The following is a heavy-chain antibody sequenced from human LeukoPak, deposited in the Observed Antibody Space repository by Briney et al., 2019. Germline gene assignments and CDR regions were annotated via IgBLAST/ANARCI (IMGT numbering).Heavy chain of an antibody. V-gene: IGHV4-39*01. D-gene: IGHD1-26*01. J-gene: IGHJ4*02. CDR3: ARSLWYSGYM. Sequence: SETLSLTCAVSGGSISSGGYSWGWIRQPPGTGLEWIGSIYYSGSTYYNPSLKSRVTISVDTSKNQFSLKLSSVTAADTAVYYCARSLWYSGYMWGQGTLVTVSS. CDR2: IYYSGST. CDR1: GGSISSGGYS.